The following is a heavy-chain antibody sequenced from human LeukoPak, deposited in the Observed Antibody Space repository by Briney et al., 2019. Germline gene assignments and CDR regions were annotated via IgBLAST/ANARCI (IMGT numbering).Heavy chain of an antibody. CDR1: GGSISSSSYY. D-gene: IGHD4-23*01. CDR2: IYYSGST. J-gene: IGHJ5*02. Sequence: SETLPLTCTVSGGSISSSSYYWGWIRQPPGKGLEWIGSIYYSGSTYYNPSLKSRVAISVDTSKNQFSLKLSSVTAADTAVYYCARPYLRGTVVNNWFDPWGQGTLVTVSS. CDR3: ARPYLRGTVVNNWFDP. V-gene: IGHV4-39*01.